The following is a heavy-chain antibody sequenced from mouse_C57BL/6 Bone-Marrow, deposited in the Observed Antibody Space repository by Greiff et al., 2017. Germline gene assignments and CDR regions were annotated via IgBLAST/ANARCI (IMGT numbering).Heavy chain of an antibody. CDR3: ASGGIYYYGSKAY. CDR2: INPNNGGT. CDR1: GYTFTDYY. J-gene: IGHJ3*01. D-gene: IGHD1-1*01. Sequence: EVQLQQSGPELVKPGASVKISCKASGYTFTDYYMNWVKQSHGKSLEWIGDINPNNGGTSYNQKFKGKATLTVDKSSSTAYMELRSLTSEDSAVYYCASGGIYYYGSKAYWGQGTLVTVSA. V-gene: IGHV1-26*01.